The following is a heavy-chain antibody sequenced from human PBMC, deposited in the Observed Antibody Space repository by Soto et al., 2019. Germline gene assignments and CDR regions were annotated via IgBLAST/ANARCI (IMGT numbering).Heavy chain of an antibody. CDR2: ISNDGSST. Sequence: EVQLVESGGGLVQPGGSLRLSCAASGFTSSSYWIHWVRQARGKGLVWVSRISNDGSSTNYADSVKGRFTISRDNAKNTVYLQMNSLRAEDKAVYYCARDTYYYDSSDHFSADAFDIWGQGTMVTVSS. V-gene: IGHV3-74*01. CDR3: ARDTYYYDSSDHFSADAFDI. D-gene: IGHD3-22*01. J-gene: IGHJ3*02. CDR1: GFTSSSYW.